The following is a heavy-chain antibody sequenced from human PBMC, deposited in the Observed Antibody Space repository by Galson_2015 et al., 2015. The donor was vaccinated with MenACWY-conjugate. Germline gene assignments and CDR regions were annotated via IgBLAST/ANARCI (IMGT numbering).Heavy chain of an antibody. CDR1: GFTFSSYS. Sequence: SLRLSCAASGFTFSSYSMNWVRQAPGKGLEWVSSISSSSSYIYYADSVKGRFTISRDNAKNSLYLQMNSLRAEDTAVYYCARDMNPYYYDSSGLLDYWGQGTLVTVSS. CDR2: ISSSSSYI. V-gene: IGHV3-21*01. J-gene: IGHJ4*02. D-gene: IGHD3-22*01. CDR3: ARDMNPYYYDSSGLLDY.